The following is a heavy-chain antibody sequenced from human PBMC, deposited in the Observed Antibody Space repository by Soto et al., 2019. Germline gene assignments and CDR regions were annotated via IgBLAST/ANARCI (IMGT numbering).Heavy chain of an antibody. Sequence: XSVKVSCKASGYSFSTYGISWVRQAPGQGLEWMAWISTSNGDTHYAQKVQDRVSMTTDRFTSTAYMELRSLRSDDTAIYYCARDSAAHGPVFDYWGQGTLVTVSS. V-gene: IGHV1-18*04. J-gene: IGHJ4*02. CDR1: GYSFSTYG. CDR3: ARDSAAHGPVFDY. CDR2: ISTSNGDT. D-gene: IGHD6-13*01.